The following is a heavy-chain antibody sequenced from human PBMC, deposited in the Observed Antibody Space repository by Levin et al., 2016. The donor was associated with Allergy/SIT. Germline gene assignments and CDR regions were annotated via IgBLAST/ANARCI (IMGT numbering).Heavy chain of an antibody. Sequence: GESLKISCAASGGFSFSNVWMSWVRQAPGKGLEWVGRIKSNADGGTTDYAAPVKGRFTVSRDDSKSTLYLQMNSLETEDTAVYYCTSMVRWGQGTLVTVSS. CDR2: IKSNADGGTT. CDR3: TSMVR. D-gene: IGHD3-10*01. CDR1: GGFSFSNVW. J-gene: IGHJ4*02. V-gene: IGHV3-15*01.